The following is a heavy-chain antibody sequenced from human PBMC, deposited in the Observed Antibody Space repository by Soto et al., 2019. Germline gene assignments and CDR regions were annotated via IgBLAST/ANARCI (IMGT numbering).Heavy chain of an antibody. Sequence: QVQLVQSGAEVKKPGAPVKVSCKASGYVFSSSFVHWVRQAPGQGLEWMAMINPTVGSTSYAHNFQGRIAVTRDTSTATVYLDLSSLRSADTAIYYCAREVNTVIMPGDTEDYSGLDVWGQGTTVIVSS. CDR2: INPTVGST. D-gene: IGHD2-21*02. CDR3: AREVNTVIMPGDTEDYSGLDV. V-gene: IGHV1-46*01. CDR1: GYVFSSSF. J-gene: IGHJ6*02.